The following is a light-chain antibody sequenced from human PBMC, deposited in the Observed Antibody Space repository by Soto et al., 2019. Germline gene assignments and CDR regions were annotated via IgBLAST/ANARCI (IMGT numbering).Light chain of an antibody. CDR3: SSYTTSSTVV. Sequence: QSALTQPASVSGSPGQSITISCTGTSSDVGTYKYVSWYQQHPGKAPKLMIYDVSNRPSGVSNRFSGSKSGNTASLTISGLQXXXEADYYCSSYTTSSTVVFGGGTKLTVL. CDR2: DVS. V-gene: IGLV2-14*01. J-gene: IGLJ2*01. CDR1: SSDVGTYKY.